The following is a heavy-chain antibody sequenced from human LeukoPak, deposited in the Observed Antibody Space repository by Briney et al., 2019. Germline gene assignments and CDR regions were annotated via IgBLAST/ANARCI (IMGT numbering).Heavy chain of an antibody. Sequence: GRFTISRDNAKNSLYLQMNSLRAEDTAVYYCARDKFYYSSGSFDYWGQGTLVTVSS. J-gene: IGHJ4*02. CDR3: ARDKFYYSSGSFDY. D-gene: IGHD6-19*01. V-gene: IGHV3-11*06.